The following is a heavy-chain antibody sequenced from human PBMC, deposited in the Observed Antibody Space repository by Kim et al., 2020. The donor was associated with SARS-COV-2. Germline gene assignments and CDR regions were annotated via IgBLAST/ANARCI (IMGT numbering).Heavy chain of an antibody. CDR1: GYTFTSYA. CDR3: ARDMFRVATGEFDY. Sequence: ASVKVSCKASGYTFTSYAMHWVRQAPGQRLEWMGWINAGNGNTKYSQKFQGRVTITRDTSASTAYMELSSLRSEDTAVYYCARDMFRVATGEFDYWGQGTLVTVSS. V-gene: IGHV1-3*01. J-gene: IGHJ4*02. D-gene: IGHD3-10*01. CDR2: INAGNGNT.